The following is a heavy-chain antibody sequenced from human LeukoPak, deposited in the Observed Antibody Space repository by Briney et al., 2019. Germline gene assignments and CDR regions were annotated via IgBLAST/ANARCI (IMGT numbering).Heavy chain of an antibody. CDR3: ARGYSTGGYVAYFDY. Sequence: GGSLRLSCAASGFTVSSNYMSWVRQAPGKGLEWVSVIYSGGSTYYADSVKGRFSISRDNAKNTLYLQMNSLRVEDTAVYYCARGYSTGGYVAYFDYWGQGTLVTVSS. D-gene: IGHD6-19*01. J-gene: IGHJ4*02. CDR2: IYSGGST. V-gene: IGHV3-53*01. CDR1: GFTVSSNY.